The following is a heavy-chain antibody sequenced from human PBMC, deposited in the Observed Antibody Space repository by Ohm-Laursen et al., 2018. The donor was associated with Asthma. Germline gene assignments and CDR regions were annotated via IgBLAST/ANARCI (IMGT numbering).Heavy chain of an antibody. Sequence: SLRLSCAASGFPFSSYGMHWVRQAPGKGLEGVAVISYDGSNKYYADSVKGRFTISRDNSKNTLYLLLNILRPDDTAVYYCATWTGNYPLDVWGQGTKVTVSS. D-gene: IGHD3/OR15-3a*01. CDR3: ATWTGNYPLDV. CDR1: GFPFSSYG. CDR2: ISYDGSNK. V-gene: IGHV3-30*03. J-gene: IGHJ6*02.